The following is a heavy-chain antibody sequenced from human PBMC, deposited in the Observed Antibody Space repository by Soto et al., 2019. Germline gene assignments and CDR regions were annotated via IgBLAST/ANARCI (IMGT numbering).Heavy chain of an antibody. CDR2: ISSSGTTI. Sequence: EVQLVESGGGLIQPGGSLRLSCAASGFTFSSYEMNWVRQAPGKGLEWVSYISSSGTTIYYADSVKGRFTISRDNAKNSLYLQMNSLRAEDTAVYYCARGGYCSSTSCYGRWFDPWGQGTLVTVSS. J-gene: IGHJ5*02. CDR1: GFTFSSYE. V-gene: IGHV3-48*03. CDR3: ARGGYCSSTSCYGRWFDP. D-gene: IGHD2-2*01.